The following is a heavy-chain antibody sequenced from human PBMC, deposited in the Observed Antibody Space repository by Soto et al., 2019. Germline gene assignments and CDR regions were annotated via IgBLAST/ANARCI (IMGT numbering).Heavy chain of an antibody. V-gene: IGHV3-30-3*01. CDR1: GFTFSSYA. J-gene: IGHJ4*02. D-gene: IGHD3-3*01. CDR2: ISYDGSNK. CDR3: ARDAPYDYWSGYLFDY. Sequence: QVQLVESGGGVVQPGRSLRLSCAASGFTFSSYAMHWVRQAPGKGLEWVAVISYDGSNKYYADSVKGRFTISRDNSKNTLYLQMNSLRAEETAVYYCARDAPYDYWSGYLFDYWGQGTLVTVSS.